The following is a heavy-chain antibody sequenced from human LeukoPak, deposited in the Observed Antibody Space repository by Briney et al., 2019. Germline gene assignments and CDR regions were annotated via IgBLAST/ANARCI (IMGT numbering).Heavy chain of an antibody. D-gene: IGHD6-13*01. Sequence: PGGSLRLSCAASGFTFSDYYMSWIRQAPGKGPEWVSYISSSGSTIYYADSVKGRFTISRDNAKNSLYLQMNSLRAEDTAVYYCARVALIAAAGGNWFDPWGQGTLVTVSS. V-gene: IGHV3-11*01. J-gene: IGHJ5*02. CDR2: ISSSGSTI. CDR1: GFTFSDYY. CDR3: ARVALIAAAGGNWFDP.